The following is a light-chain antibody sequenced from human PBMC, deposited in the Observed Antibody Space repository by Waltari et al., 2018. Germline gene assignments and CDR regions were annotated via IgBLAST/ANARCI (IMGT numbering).Light chain of an antibody. J-gene: IGKJ1*01. CDR3: QHYESLPVT. V-gene: IGKV3-20*01. Sequence: CWASQSISRYLAWDQQKPGKAPKLLIYHASSRSAGIPDRFRGSGYGTDFSLTISRLEPEDFAVYYCQHYESLPVTFGQGTKVEIK. CDR2: HAS. CDR1: QSISRY.